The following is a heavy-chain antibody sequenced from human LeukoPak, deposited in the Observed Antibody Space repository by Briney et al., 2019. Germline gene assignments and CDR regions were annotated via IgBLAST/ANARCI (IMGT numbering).Heavy chain of an antibody. CDR1: GGSINSSSYY. D-gene: IGHD1-7*01. CDR2: IYYSGST. J-gene: IGHJ6*02. V-gene: IGHV4-39*01. Sequence: PSETLSLTCTVSGGSINSSSYYWGWIRQPPRKGLEWIGSIYYSGSTYYNPSLKSRVTISVDTSKNHFSLKLSSVTAADTAVYYCARHGGRNYAGMDVWGQGTTVTVSS. CDR3: ARHGGRNYAGMDV.